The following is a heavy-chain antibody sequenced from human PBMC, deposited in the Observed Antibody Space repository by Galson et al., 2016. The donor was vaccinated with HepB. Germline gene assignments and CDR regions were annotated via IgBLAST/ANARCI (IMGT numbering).Heavy chain of an antibody. CDR3: AREFNRHSVATFYYYGMDV. J-gene: IGHJ6*02. CDR2: IKPHSGGS. V-gene: IGHV1-2*06. Sequence: SVKVSCKASGYSFTGYFIHWVRQAPGQGLEWVGLIKPHSGGSKFAQKFQGRVTLTRDTSASTAYMELTRLRSDDTAVYFCAREFNRHSVATFYYYGMDVWGQGTTVTVSS. CDR1: GYSFTGYF. D-gene: IGHD5-12*01.